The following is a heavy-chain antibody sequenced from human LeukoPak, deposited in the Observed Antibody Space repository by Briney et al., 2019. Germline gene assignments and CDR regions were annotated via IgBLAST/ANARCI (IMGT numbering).Heavy chain of an antibody. J-gene: IGHJ4*02. D-gene: IGHD3-3*01. CDR1: GGSFSGYY. CDR2: INHSGST. Sequence: PSETLSLTCAVYGGSFSGYYWSWIRQPPGKGLEWIGEINHSGSTNYNPSLKSRVTISVDTSKNQFSLKLSSVTAADMAVYYCARGPNYDFWSGYTDWGQGTLVTVSS. V-gene: IGHV4-34*01. CDR3: ARGPNYDFWSGYTD.